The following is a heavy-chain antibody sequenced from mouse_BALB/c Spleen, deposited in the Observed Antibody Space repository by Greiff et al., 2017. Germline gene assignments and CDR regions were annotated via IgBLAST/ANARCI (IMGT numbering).Heavy chain of an antibody. V-gene: IGHV3-2*02. J-gene: IGHJ2*01. Sequence: DVQLQESGPGLVKPSQSLSLTCTVTGYSITSDYAWNWIRQFPGNKLEWMGYISYSGSTSYNPSLKSRISITRDTSKNQFFLQLNSVTTEDTATYYCAIRRTGNYFDYWGQGTTLTVSS. CDR1: GYSITSDYA. CDR2: ISYSGST. D-gene: IGHD4-1*01. CDR3: AIRRTGNYFDY.